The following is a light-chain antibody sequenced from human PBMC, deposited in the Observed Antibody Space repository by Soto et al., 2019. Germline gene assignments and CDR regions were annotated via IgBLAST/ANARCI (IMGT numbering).Light chain of an antibody. V-gene: IGLV2-14*01. J-gene: IGLJ1*01. CDR1: SSDVGGYNY. Sequence: QSALTQPASVSGSPGQSITISCTGTSSDVGGYNYVSWYQQHPGKAPELMIYDVSNRPSGVSNRFSGSKSDNTASLTISGLQAEDEADHYCSSYTSSSTPCVFGTGTKVTVL. CDR2: DVS. CDR3: SSYTSSSTPCV.